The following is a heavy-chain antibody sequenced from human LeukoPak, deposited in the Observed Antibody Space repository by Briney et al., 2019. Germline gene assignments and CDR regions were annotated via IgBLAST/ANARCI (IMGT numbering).Heavy chain of an antibody. CDR1: GYTFTDYY. Sequence: GASVKVSCKASGYTFTDYYMHWVQQAPGKGLEWMGRVDPEDGETIYAEKFQGGVTITADTSTDTAYMELSSLRSEDTAVYYCATECSVGATGYWGQGTLVTVSS. J-gene: IGHJ4*02. CDR2: VDPEDGET. CDR3: ATECSVGATGY. D-gene: IGHD1-26*01. V-gene: IGHV1-69-2*01.